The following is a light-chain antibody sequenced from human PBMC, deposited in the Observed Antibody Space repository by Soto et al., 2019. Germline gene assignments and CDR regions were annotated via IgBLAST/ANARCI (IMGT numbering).Light chain of an antibody. CDR2: DAT. Sequence: NVLTQSPGTLSLSPGERATLSCRASQSLSGNYLAWYQQKPGQAPRVLIFDATKRVTGIPARFSGSGSGTEFTLTISSLQSEDFAVYYCQQYNKWPLTFGGGTKVDIK. V-gene: IGKV3D-15*01. CDR3: QQYNKWPLT. CDR1: QSLSGN. J-gene: IGKJ4*01.